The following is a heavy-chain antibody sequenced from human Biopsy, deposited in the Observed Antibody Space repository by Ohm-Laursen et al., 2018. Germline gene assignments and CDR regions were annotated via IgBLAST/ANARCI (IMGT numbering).Heavy chain of an antibody. Sequence: GSSVKVSCKVSGYTLIALSMHWVRQAPGRGLEWMGGFAPENGKTIYAQKFQGRITMTEDTSTDTAYMELSSLRSEDTAVYYCAADINVWNVNYWGQGTQVTVSS. CDR3: AADINVWNVNY. CDR1: GYTLIALS. CDR2: FAPENGKT. D-gene: IGHD1-1*01. V-gene: IGHV1-24*01. J-gene: IGHJ4*02.